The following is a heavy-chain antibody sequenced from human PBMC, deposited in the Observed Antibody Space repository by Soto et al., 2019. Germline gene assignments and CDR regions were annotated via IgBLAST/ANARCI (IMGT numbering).Heavy chain of an antibody. CDR3: AKVAITGIAARPGFNWFDP. V-gene: IGHV3-23*01. Sequence: GGSLRLSCAASGFPFSSYAMSWVRQAPGKGLEWVSAISGSGGSTYYADSVKGRFTISRDNSKNTLYLQMNSLRAEDTAVYYCAKVAITGIAARPGFNWFDPWGQGTLVTVSS. CDR2: ISGSGGST. CDR1: GFPFSSYA. D-gene: IGHD6-6*01. J-gene: IGHJ5*02.